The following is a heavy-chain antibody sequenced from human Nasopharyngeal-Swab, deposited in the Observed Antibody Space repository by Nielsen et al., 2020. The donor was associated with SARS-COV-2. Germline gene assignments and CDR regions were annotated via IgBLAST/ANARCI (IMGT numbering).Heavy chain of an antibody. CDR1: GYSFRSYG. CDR3: ARDIEEWLVVPSLSFDY. V-gene: IGHV1-18*01. Sequence: ASVKVSCKASGYSFRSYGINWVRQAPGQGLEWMGWISIYNADRNYAEKFQGRVSMTTDTSTTTAFMELTSLRSDDTAVYYCARDIEEWLVVPSLSFDYWAQGTQVTVSS. J-gene: IGHJ4*02. CDR2: ISIYNADR. D-gene: IGHD3-3*01.